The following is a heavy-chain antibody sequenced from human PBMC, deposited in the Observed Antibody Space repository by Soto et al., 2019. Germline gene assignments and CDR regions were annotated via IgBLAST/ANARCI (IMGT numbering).Heavy chain of an antibody. V-gene: IGHV4-59*01. CDR1: GGSISSYY. D-gene: IGHD3-10*01. J-gene: IGHJ3*02. CDR2: IYYSGST. Sequence: SETLSLTCTVSGGSISSYYWSWIRQPPGKGLEWIGYIYYSGSTNYNPTLKSRITISVDTSKHKFSLKLSSVTAADTAVYYCAREGPRELGAFDIWGQGTMVTVSS. CDR3: AREGPRELGAFDI.